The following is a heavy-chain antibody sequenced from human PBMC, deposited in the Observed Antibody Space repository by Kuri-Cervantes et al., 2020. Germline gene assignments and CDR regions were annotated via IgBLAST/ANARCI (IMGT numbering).Heavy chain of an antibody. CDR2: INQSGST. CDR1: GGSFSGHY. D-gene: IGHD3-16*02. J-gene: IGHJ5*02. Sequence: SETLSLTCAVYGGSFSGHYWSWIRQPPGKGLEWIGEINQSGSTNYNPSLKSRVTISVDTSKDHFSLNLISVTAADTAVYYCAGLMITFGGVIVMGWFDPWGQGTLVTVSS. CDR3: AGLMITFGGVIVMGWFDP. V-gene: IGHV4-34*01.